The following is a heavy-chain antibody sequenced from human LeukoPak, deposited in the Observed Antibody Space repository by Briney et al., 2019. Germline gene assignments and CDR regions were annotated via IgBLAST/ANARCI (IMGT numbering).Heavy chain of an antibody. CDR1: GFTFTNHW. CDR3: ARELIYGSKRYDTP. D-gene: IGHD3-10*01. CDR2: IKQDGSEK. V-gene: IGHV3-7*04. J-gene: IGHJ5*01. Sequence: GGSLRLSCEASGFTFTNHWMTWVRQTPGKGLEWVANIKQDGSEKNYVDSVKGRFTISRDNAKNSLYLQMNSLRAEDSAVYYCARELIYGSKRYDTPWGQRSPLTVSS.